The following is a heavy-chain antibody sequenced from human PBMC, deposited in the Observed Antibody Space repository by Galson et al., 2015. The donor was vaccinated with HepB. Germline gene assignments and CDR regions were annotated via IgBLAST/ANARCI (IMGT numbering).Heavy chain of an antibody. J-gene: IGHJ6*02. V-gene: IGHV1-2*06. CDR2: INPNTGDT. Sequence: SVKVSCKASGYTFTGNYIHWVRQAHGQGLEWMGRINPNTGDTNYAQKFQGRVTVTRDTSISTAYLELRRLRSDDTAVYFCARAYSSDWTRPVGDVWGQGTTVIVSS. CDR1: GYTFTGNY. D-gene: IGHD6-19*01. CDR3: ARAYSSDWTRPVGDV.